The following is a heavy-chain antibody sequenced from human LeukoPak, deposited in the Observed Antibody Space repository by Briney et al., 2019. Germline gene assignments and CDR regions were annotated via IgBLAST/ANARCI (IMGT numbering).Heavy chain of an antibody. CDR1: GFTVSGNY. V-gene: IGHV3-53*01. D-gene: IGHD2-2*01. Sequence: GGSLRLSCAASGFTVSGNYMTWVRQAPGEGLEWVSVIYGGGTTYYADSVKGRSTIARDNSKNTLFLQMNSLRAEDTAVYYCARPVGYCSSTSCPDAFEIWGQGTMVTVSS. J-gene: IGHJ3*02. CDR2: IYGGGTT. CDR3: ARPVGYCSSTSCPDAFEI.